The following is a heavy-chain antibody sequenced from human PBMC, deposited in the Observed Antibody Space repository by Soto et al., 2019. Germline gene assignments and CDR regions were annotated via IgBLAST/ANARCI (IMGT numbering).Heavy chain of an antibody. J-gene: IGHJ3*02. D-gene: IGHD5-18*01. CDR2: IYPGDSDT. CDR1: GYSFTIYW. Sequence: GESLKISCKGSGYSFTIYWIGWVRQMPGKGLEWMGIIYPGDSDTRYSPSFQGQVTISADKSISTAYLQWSSLKASDTAMYYCARGRYSYGLDNAFDIWGQGTMVTVSS. V-gene: IGHV5-51*01. CDR3: ARGRYSYGLDNAFDI.